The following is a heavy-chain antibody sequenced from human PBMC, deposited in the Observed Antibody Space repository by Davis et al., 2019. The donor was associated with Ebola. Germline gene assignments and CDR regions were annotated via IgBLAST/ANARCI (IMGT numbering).Heavy chain of an antibody. V-gene: IGHV1-18*01. Sequence: ASVKVSCKASGGTFSSCAITWVRQAPGQGLEWMGWINPHNGNTNYAQNVQGRVIMTSDTATTTAYMEVGSLRSDDTAVYYCARSGLSFGVVKYHYGMDVWGKGTTVTVSS. D-gene: IGHD3-3*01. J-gene: IGHJ6*04. CDR3: ARSGLSFGVVKYHYGMDV. CDR2: INPHNGNT. CDR1: GGTFSSCA.